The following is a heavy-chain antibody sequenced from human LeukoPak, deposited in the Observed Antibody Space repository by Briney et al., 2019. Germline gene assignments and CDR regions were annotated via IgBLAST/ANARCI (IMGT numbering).Heavy chain of an antibody. CDR1: GLTFSSSP. V-gene: IGHV3-23*01. J-gene: IGHJ4*02. CDR2: IGTHDDT. CDR3: ASPNHYYGSGTYDYYFDY. D-gene: IGHD3-10*01. Sequence: GGSLRLSCTTAGLTFSSSPMNWVRQAPGKGLKWVSTIGTHDDTYYADSVKGRFTISRDISKNTVYLQMTSLRAEDTAVYYCASPNHYYGSGTYDYYFDYWGQGTLLTVSS.